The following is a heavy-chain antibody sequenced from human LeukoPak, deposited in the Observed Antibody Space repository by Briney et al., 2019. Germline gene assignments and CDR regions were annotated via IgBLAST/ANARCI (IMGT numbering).Heavy chain of an antibody. J-gene: IGHJ4*02. CDR2: IYYSGNP. V-gene: IGHV4-39*01. CDR1: GGSISDSPYY. CDR3: ARQVRIGAADFFDY. D-gene: IGHD6-13*01. Sequence: SETLSLTCTVSGGSISDSPYYWGWIRQPPGKGLEWIGTIYYSGNPYCNPSLKSRVTISVDTSENQFSLNLRSVTAADTTIYYCARQVRIGAADFFDYWGQGALVTVSS.